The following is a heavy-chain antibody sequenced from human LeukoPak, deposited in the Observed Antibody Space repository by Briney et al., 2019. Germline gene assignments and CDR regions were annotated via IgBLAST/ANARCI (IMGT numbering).Heavy chain of an antibody. J-gene: IGHJ3*02. CDR2: IYPGDSNT. D-gene: IGHD6-13*01. CDR3: ARHPSIAAAALRAFDI. V-gene: IGHV5-51*01. Sequence: GESLKISCKGSGYRFDNNWIAWVRQLPGKGLEWMGVIYPGDSNTRYSPSFQGQVTISADKSISTAYLQWSSLKASDTAMYYCARHPSIAAAALRAFDIWGQGTMVTVSS. CDR1: GYRFDNNW.